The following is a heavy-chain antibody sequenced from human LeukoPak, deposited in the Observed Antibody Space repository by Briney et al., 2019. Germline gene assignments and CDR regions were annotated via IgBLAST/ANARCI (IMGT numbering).Heavy chain of an antibody. CDR3: ARDLNY. J-gene: IGHJ4*02. Sequence: GGSLRLSCAASGFSFSSYWMHWVRQAPGKGLEWVSSISSSSNYKYYADSVKGRFTISRDNAKNSLHLQMSSLKAEDTAVYYCARDLNYWGRGTLVTVSS. CDR1: GFSFSSYW. V-gene: IGHV3-21*01. CDR2: ISSSSNYK.